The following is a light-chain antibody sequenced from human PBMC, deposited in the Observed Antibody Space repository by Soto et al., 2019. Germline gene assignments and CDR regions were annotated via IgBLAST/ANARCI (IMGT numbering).Light chain of an antibody. V-gene: IGKV1-39*01. Sequence: DIPMTQSPSSLSASVGDRVTITCRASQSISSYLNWYQQKPGKAPKLLIYAASSLQSGVPSRFSGSGSGTDFTLTISSLQPEDFETYYCQQSYSTPATFGQGTKVEIK. CDR3: QQSYSTPAT. CDR1: QSISSY. J-gene: IGKJ1*01. CDR2: AAS.